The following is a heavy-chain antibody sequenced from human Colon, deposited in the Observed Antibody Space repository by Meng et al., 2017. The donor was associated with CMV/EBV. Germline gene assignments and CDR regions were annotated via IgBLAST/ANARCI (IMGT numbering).Heavy chain of an antibody. CDR3: VAYARDASWQWPTDY. CDR2: IYFTGTA. J-gene: IGHJ4*02. V-gene: IGHV4-39*01. Sequence: SETLSLTCTVSGASISSSSYYWGWVRQPPGKGLEWIGSIYFTGTADYNPSLQRRVTISVDTFENQFSVKVSSVTAADTAVYYCVAYARDASWQWPTDYWGQGTLVTVSS. CDR1: GASISSSSYY. D-gene: IGHD6-19*01.